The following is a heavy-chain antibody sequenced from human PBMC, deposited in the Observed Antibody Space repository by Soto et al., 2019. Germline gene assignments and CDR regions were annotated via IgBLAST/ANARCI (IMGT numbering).Heavy chain of an antibody. D-gene: IGHD3-10*01. V-gene: IGHV2-5*02. Sequence: QITLKESGPTLVKPTQTLTLTCTFSGFSLTTRGVGVGWIRQPPGKALECLALIYWDDDKRYSPSLKSRLTITKDTSKNQVVLTMTNMDPVDTATYYCAHHGGEYYGSGRPFDYWGQGTLVTVSS. CDR2: IYWDDDK. CDR3: AHHGGEYYGSGRPFDY. J-gene: IGHJ4*02. CDR1: GFSLTTRGVG.